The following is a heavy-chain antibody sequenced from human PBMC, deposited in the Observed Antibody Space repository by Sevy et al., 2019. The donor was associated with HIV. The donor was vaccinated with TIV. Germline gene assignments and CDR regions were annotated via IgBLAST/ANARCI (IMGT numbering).Heavy chain of an antibody. CDR1: GFTFSSYW. J-gene: IGHJ4*02. V-gene: IGHV3-74*01. CDR2: IKRDGSST. D-gene: IGHD6-13*01. Sequence: GGSLRLSCAASGFTFSSYWMHWVRQVPGKGLVWVSRIKRDGSSTSYADSVKGRFTISRDNAKNTLYLQMNSLRAEDTAVYYCAREGAQQLGPFGYWGQGTLVTVSS. CDR3: AREGAQQLGPFGY.